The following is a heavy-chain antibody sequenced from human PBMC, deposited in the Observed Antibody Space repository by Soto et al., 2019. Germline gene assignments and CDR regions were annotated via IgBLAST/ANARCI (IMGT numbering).Heavy chain of an antibody. CDR2: MNPNSGNT. V-gene: IGHV1-8*01. CDR3: ARGNKDFWSGYWWFDP. CDR1: GYTFTSYD. Sequence: QVQLVQSGAEVKKPGASVKVSCKASGYTFTSYDINWVRQATGQGLEWMGWMNPNSGNTGYAQKFRGRVTMTRNTSISTAYMELSSLSSEDTAVYYCARGNKDFWSGYWWFDPWGQGTLVTVSS. J-gene: IGHJ5*02. D-gene: IGHD3-3*01.